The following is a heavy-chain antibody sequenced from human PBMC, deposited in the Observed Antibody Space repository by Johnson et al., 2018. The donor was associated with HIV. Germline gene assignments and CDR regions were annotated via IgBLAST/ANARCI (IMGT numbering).Heavy chain of an antibody. Sequence: VQLVESGGGLVKPGGSLRLSCAASGFTFSNAWKSWVRQAPGRGLEWVGRIKSKTDGGTTDYAAPVKGRFTISRDDSKNTLYLQMNSLRAEDTAVYYCARWIQLWVAFDIWGQGTMVTVSS. D-gene: IGHD5-18*01. CDR1: GFTFSNAW. CDR3: ARWIQLWVAFDI. J-gene: IGHJ3*02. V-gene: IGHV3-15*01. CDR2: IKSKTDGGTT.